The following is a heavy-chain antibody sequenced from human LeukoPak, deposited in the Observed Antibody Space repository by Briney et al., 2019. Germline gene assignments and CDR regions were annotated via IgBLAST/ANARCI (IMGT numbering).Heavy chain of an antibody. CDR1: GFTFSSYA. CDR3: ARDSRGHDYYYNYYIDV. CDR2: ISYDGNNQ. V-gene: IGHV3-30*04. Sequence: PGGSLRLSCAASGFTFSSYAMHWVRQAPGKGLEWVAVISYDGNNQYYADSVKGRFTISRDNSKNTLYLQMNSLRAEDTAVYYCARDSRGHDYYYNYYIDVWGKGTTVTVSS. D-gene: IGHD3-10*01. J-gene: IGHJ6*03.